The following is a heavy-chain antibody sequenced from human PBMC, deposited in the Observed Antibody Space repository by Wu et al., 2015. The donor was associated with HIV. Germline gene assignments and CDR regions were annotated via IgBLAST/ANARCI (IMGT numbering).Heavy chain of an antibody. CDR1: GGTFNSYV. Sequence: QVQLVQSGAEVKKPGSSMKVSCKASGGTFNSYVISWVRQAPGQGLEWMGGIIPIFGTANFAQKFQGRLTIAADESTSTVYMELSSLRSEDTAVYYCALRGGXGCSSTRVATYYYYYMDVWGKGTTVTVSS. CDR2: IIPIFGTA. V-gene: IGHV1-69*12. CDR3: ALRGGXGCSSTRVATYYYYYMDV. D-gene: IGHD2-2*01. J-gene: IGHJ6*03.